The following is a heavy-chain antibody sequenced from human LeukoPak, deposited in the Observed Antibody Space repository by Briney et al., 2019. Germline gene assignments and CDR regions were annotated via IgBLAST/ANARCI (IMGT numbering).Heavy chain of an antibody. D-gene: IGHD1-26*01. Sequence: ASVKVSCKASGYTLTGYYMHWVRQAPGQGLEWMGWINPNSGGTNYAQKFQGRVTMTRDTSISTAYMELSRLRSDDTAVYYCASTSAGSGSYEEYYFDYWGQGTLGTVSS. V-gene: IGHV1-2*02. J-gene: IGHJ4*02. CDR1: GYTLTGYY. CDR2: INPNSGGT. CDR3: ASTSAGSGSYEEYYFDY.